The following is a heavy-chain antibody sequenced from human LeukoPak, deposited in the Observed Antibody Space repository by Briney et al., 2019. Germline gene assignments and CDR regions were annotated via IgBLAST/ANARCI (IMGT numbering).Heavy chain of an antibody. J-gene: IGHJ4*01. CDR1: GGTFSSYA. V-gene: IGHV1-69*04. CDR3: AKQPPEFATPYKTDY. Sequence: SVKVSCKASGGTFSSYAISWVRQAPGQGLEWMGRIIPILGIANYAQKFQGRVTITADKSTSTAYMELSSLRAEDTAVYYCAKQPPEFATPYKTDYWGQGTLVTVSS. D-gene: IGHD2-2*01. CDR2: IIPILGIA.